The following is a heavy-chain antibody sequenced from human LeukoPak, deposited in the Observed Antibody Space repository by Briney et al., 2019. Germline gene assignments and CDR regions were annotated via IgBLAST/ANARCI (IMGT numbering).Heavy chain of an antibody. CDR2: IRSKANSYAT. Sequence: QTGGSLRLSCAASGFTFSGSAMHWVRQASGKGLEWVGRIRSKANSYATAYAASVKGRLTISRDDSKNTAYLQMNSLKTEDTAVYYCTRQVDYYDFWSGYPHFDYWGQGTLVTVSS. J-gene: IGHJ4*02. V-gene: IGHV3-73*01. CDR3: TRQVDYYDFWSGYPHFDY. D-gene: IGHD3-3*01. CDR1: GFTFSGSA.